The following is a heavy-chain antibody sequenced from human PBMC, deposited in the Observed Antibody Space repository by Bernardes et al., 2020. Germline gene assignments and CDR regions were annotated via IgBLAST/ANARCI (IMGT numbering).Heavy chain of an antibody. V-gene: IGHV1-24*01. CDR2: FDPAYGEA. Sequence: QTPGKGLEWMGSFDPAYGEALYAQKFLGRVTMTADTSTYTSYMEFSSLSSEDTAVYYCTTSLSLIVVVYAFDIWGQGKTGSVSS. J-gene: IGHJ3*02. CDR3: TTSLSLIVVVYAFDI. D-gene: IGHD3-22*01.